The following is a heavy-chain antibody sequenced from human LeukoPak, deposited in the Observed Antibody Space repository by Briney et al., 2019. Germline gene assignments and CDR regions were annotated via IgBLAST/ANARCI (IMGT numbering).Heavy chain of an antibody. CDR2: IYNSLN. J-gene: IGHJ4*02. CDR3: AIHPTV. V-gene: IGHV4-59*02. Sequence: SETLSFSGTVSGASVSGYYWSWVRQPPGKRLEFIGYIYNSLNDYNPSLKSRVIISSDPSKNQFSLRLSSMTAADTAVYYCAIHPTVWCKGTLVTVSS. CDR1: GASVSGYY.